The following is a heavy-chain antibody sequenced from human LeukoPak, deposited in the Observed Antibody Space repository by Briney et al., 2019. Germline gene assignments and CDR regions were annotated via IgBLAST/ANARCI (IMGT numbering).Heavy chain of an antibody. V-gene: IGHV4-31*03. J-gene: IGHJ5*02. CDR3: ARDRNPTKEKGGVGGNWFDP. D-gene: IGHD1-14*01. CDR1: GGSISSGGYY. CDR2: IYYSGST. Sequence: SETLSLTCTVSGGSISSGGYYWSWIRQHPGKGLEWIGYIYYSGSTYYNPSLKSRVTISVDTSKNQFSLKLSSVTAADTAVYYCARDRNPTKEKGGVGGNWFDPWGQGTLVTVSS.